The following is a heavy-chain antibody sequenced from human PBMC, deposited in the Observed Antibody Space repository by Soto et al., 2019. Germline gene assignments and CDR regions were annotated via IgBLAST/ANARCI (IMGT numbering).Heavy chain of an antibody. CDR2: ISGSGGST. D-gene: IGHD2-15*01. V-gene: IGHV3-23*01. CDR3: AKDGVVVAATFDY. CDR1: GFSFSSYA. Sequence: PGGSLRLSCSASGFSFSSYAMHWVRRPPGKGLEWVSSISGSGGSTYYADSVKGRFTISRDNSKNTLYLQMNSLRAEDTAVYYCAKDGVVVAATFDYWGQGTLVTVSS. J-gene: IGHJ4*02.